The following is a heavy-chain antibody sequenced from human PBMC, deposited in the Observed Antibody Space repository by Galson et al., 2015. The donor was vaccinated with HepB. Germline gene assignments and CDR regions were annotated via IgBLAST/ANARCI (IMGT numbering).Heavy chain of an antibody. Sequence: CAISGDSASSNSAAWNWIRQSPSRGLEWLGRTYYRSKWYNDYAVSVKSRITINPDTSKDQFSLQLNSVTPDDTAVYYRAREWFGEFSWLGSWGQGTLVTVSS. V-gene: IGHV6-1*01. CDR3: AREWFGEFSWLGS. CDR1: GDSASSNSAA. J-gene: IGHJ4*02. CDR2: TYYRSKWYN. D-gene: IGHD3-10*01.